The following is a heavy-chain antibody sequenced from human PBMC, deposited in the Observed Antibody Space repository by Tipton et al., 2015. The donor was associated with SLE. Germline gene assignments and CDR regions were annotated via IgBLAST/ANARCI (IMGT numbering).Heavy chain of an antibody. CDR3: AREVVGADDAFDI. CDR2: IYYSGST. Sequence: TLSLTCTVSGGSISSYYWSWIRQSPGKGLEWIGYIYYSGSTNYNPSLKSRVTISVDTSKNQFSPKLSSVTAADTAVYYCAREVVGADDAFDIWGQGTMVTVSS. J-gene: IGHJ3*02. V-gene: IGHV4-59*01. CDR1: GGSISSYY. D-gene: IGHD1-26*01.